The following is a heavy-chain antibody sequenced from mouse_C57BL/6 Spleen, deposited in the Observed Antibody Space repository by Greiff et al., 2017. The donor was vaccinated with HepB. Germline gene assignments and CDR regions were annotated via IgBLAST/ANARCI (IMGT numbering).Heavy chain of an antibody. Sequence: EVQLQQSGPELVKPGASVKISCKASGYSFTGYYMNWVKQSPEKSLEWIGEINPSTGGTTYNQKFKAKATLTVDKSSSTAYMQLKSLTSEDSAVYYCARSHLTLFDYWGQGTTLTVSS. D-gene: IGHD1-3*01. CDR2: INPSTGGT. CDR3: ARSHLTLFDY. J-gene: IGHJ2*01. CDR1: GYSFTGYY. V-gene: IGHV1-42*01.